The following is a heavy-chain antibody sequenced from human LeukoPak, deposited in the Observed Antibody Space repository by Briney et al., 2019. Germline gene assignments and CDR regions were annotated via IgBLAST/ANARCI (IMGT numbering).Heavy chain of an antibody. CDR3: ARTIIAAAGTNNWFDP. CDR1: GYTFSSYS. D-gene: IGHD6-13*01. J-gene: IGHJ5*02. Sequence: GGSLRLSCAASGYTFSSYSMNWVRQAPGKGLEWVSYISSSSSTIYYADSVKGRFTISRDNAKNSLYLQMNSLRDEDTAVYYCARTIIAAAGTNNWFDPWGQGTLVTVSS. CDR2: ISSSSSTI. V-gene: IGHV3-48*02.